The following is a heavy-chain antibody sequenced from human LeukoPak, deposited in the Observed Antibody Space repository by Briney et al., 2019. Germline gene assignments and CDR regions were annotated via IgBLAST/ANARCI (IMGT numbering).Heavy chain of an antibody. V-gene: IGHV3-30*02. D-gene: IGHD6-6*01. CDR1: GFTFSSYG. Sequence: GGSLRLSCAASGFTFSSYGMHWVRQAPGKGLEWVAFIRNDGSNKYYADSVKGRFTISRDNSKNTLYLQMNSLRAEDTAAYYCAKDRGGYSSSSNTFDYWGQGTLVTVSS. CDR3: AKDRGGYSSSSNTFDY. J-gene: IGHJ4*02. CDR2: IRNDGSNK.